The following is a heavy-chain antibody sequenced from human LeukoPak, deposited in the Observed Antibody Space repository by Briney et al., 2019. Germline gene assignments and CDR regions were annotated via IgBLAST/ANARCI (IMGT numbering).Heavy chain of an antibody. CDR1: GYTFTSYG. J-gene: IGHJ4*02. D-gene: IGHD3-22*01. V-gene: IGHV1-18*01. CDR3: ARGRDYYDSSGYYETPFDY. Sequence: ASVKVSCKASGYTFTSYGISWVRQAPGQGLEWMGWISAYNDNTNYAQKLQGRVTMTTDTSTSTAYMELRSLRSDDTAVYYCARGRDYYDSSGYYETPFDYWGQGTLVTVSS. CDR2: ISAYNDNT.